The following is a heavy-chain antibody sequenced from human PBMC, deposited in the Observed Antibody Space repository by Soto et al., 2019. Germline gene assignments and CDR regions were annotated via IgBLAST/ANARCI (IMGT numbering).Heavy chain of an antibody. V-gene: IGHV1-8*01. Sequence: ASVKVSCKASGYTFTSYDINWVRQATGQRLEWMGWMNTNSGNTGYAQKFLGSVTMIRNTSRSTAYMELSSLRYEETAVYYCASSTGSSTSGYTSAFDIWGQGTMVTVSS. D-gene: IGHD2-2*02. CDR3: ASSTGSSTSGYTSAFDI. J-gene: IGHJ3*02. CDR2: MNTNSGNT. CDR1: GYTFTSYD.